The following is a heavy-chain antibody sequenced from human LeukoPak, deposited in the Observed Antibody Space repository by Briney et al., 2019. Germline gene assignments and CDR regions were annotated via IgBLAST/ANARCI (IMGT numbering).Heavy chain of an antibody. CDR2: MNPNSGDT. J-gene: IGHJ2*01. CDR1: GYTFFNYD. D-gene: IGHD6-13*01. CDR3: ARAGLGSSWLDWYFDL. V-gene: IGHV1-8*03. Sequence: ASVKVSCKASGYTFFNYDINWVRQAPGQGLEWMGWMNPNSGDTGYAQNFQGGVTFTRDTSITTAYMELSSLRSEDTAVYYCARAGLGSSWLDWYFDLWGRGTLVTVSS.